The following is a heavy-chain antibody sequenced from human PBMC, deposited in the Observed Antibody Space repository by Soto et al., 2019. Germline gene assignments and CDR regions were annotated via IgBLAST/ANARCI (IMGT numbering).Heavy chain of an antibody. Sequence: QVQLVESGGGVVQPGRSLRLSCAASGFTFSSYGMHWVRQAPGKGLEWVAVIWYDGSNKYYADSVKGRFTISRDNSKNTLYLQMNSLRAEDTAVYYCARDFTRVAGGAFDIWGQGTMVTVSS. D-gene: IGHD6-19*01. CDR2: IWYDGSNK. V-gene: IGHV3-33*01. CDR3: ARDFTRVAGGAFDI. CDR1: GFTFSSYG. J-gene: IGHJ3*02.